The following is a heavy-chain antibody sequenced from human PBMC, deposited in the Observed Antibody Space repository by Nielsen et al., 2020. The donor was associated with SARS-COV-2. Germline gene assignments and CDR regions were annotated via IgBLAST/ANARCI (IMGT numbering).Heavy chain of an antibody. V-gene: IGHV3-30*18. Sequence: GESLKISCAASGFTFSSYGMHWVRQAPGKGLEWVAVISYDGSNKYYADSVKGRFTISRDNSKNTLYLQMNSLRAEDTAVYYCAKVDLDVWGKGTTGTVSS. J-gene: IGHJ6*04. CDR3: AKVDLDV. CDR2: ISYDGSNK. CDR1: GFTFSSYG.